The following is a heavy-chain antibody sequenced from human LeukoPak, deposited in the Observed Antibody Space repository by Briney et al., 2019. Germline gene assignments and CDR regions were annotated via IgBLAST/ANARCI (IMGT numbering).Heavy chain of an antibody. D-gene: IGHD3-9*01. Sequence: GRSLRLSCAASGFTFSSYGMHWVRQAPGKGLEWVAVISYDGSNKNYADSVKGRFTISRDNSKNTLYLQMNSLRTEDTAVYYCARGPTYYDILTGYTIWGQGTLVTVSS. CDR2: ISYDGSNK. CDR3: ARGPTYYDILTGYTI. J-gene: IGHJ4*02. CDR1: GFTFSSYG. V-gene: IGHV3-30*03.